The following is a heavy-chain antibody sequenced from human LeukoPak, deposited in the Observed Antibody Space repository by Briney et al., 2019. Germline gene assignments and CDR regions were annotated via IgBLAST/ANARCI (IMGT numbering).Heavy chain of an antibody. V-gene: IGHV3-53*01. CDR1: GVTCSSNY. J-gene: IGHJ4*02. D-gene: IGHD2-15*01. Sequence: GGSLRLSCVASGVTCSSNYMSWARQAPGKGLEWVSFIYSGGSTSYADSVKGRFTISRDNSKNTLYLQMNSLRVEDTAVYYCVTDYGSGTYYRDYWGQGTLVTVSS. CDR2: IYSGGST. CDR3: VTDYGSGTYYRDY.